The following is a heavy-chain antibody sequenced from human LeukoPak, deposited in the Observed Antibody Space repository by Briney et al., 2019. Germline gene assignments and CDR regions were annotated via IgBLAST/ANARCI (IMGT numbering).Heavy chain of an antibody. V-gene: IGHV4-39*01. Sequence: SSETLSLTCTVSGGSISSSSYYWGWVRQPPGKGLEWIGSIYYSGSTYYNPSLKSRVTISVDTSKNQFSLKLSSVTAADTAVYYCARRGNYGDYLGTFDYWGQGTLVTVSS. CDR3: ARRGNYGDYLGTFDY. J-gene: IGHJ4*02. D-gene: IGHD4-17*01. CDR1: GGSISSSSYY. CDR2: IYYSGST.